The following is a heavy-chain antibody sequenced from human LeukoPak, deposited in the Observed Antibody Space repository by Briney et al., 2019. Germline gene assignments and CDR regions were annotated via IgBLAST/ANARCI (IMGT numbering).Heavy chain of an antibody. V-gene: IGHV1-46*01. J-gene: IGHJ4*02. CDR2: INPSGGST. CDR3: ARDTYYYDSSGYPFDY. D-gene: IGHD3-22*01. CDR1: GYTFTSYY. Sequence: ASVKVSCKASGYTFTSYYMHWVRQAPGQGLKWMGIINPSGGSTSYAQKFQGRVTMTRDTSTSTVYMELSSLRSEDTAVYYCARDTYYYDSSGYPFDYWGQGTLVTVSS.